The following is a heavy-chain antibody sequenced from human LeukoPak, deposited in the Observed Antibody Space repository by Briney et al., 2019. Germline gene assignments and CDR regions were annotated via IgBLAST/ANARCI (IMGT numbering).Heavy chain of an antibody. CDR3: AKRDIVVVPAAIYYYYYYMDV. V-gene: IGHV3-23*01. J-gene: IGHJ6*03. Sequence: PGGTLRLSCAASGFTFSSYGMSWVRQAPGKGLEWVSAISGSGGSTYYADSVKGRFTISRDNSKNTLYLQMNSLRAEDTAVYYCAKRDIVVVPAAIYYYYYYMDVWGKGTTVTISS. D-gene: IGHD2-2*01. CDR1: GFTFSSYG. CDR2: ISGSGGST.